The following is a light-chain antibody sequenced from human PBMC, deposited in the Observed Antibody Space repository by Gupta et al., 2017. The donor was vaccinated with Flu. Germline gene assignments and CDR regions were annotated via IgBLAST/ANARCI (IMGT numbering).Light chain of an antibody. CDR1: TSDVGANNY. CDR3: SSYRSSSTSFF. J-gene: IGLJ1*01. CDR2: GVN. Sequence: QSALTPPASVSGSPGQSIAISCTGTTSDVGANNYVSWYQQHPGKAPKVMIYGVNNRPSGCSDRFSGSKSGNTASLTISGLQAEDEADYYCSSYRSSSTSFFFGTGTKVTVL. V-gene: IGLV2-14*01.